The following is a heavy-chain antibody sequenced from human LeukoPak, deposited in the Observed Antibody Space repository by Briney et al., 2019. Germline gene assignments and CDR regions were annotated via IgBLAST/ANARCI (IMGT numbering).Heavy chain of an antibody. V-gene: IGHV3-23*01. CDR2: ISGSGGST. J-gene: IGHJ4*02. CDR1: GFTFSNAW. Sequence: GGSLRLSCAASGFTFSNAWMSWVRQAPGKGLEWVSAISGSGGSTYYADSVKGRFTISRDNSKNTLYLQVNSLRAEDTAVYYCAKEGNYADYFDYWGQGTLVTVSS. D-gene: IGHD1-7*01. CDR3: AKEGNYADYFDY.